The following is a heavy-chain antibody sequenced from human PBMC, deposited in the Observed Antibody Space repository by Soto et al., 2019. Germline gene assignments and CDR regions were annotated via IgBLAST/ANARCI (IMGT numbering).Heavy chain of an antibody. CDR3: ATAHASHSGSYYYFDY. D-gene: IGHD1-26*01. J-gene: IGHJ4*02. CDR2: FDPEDGET. CDR1: GYTLTELS. V-gene: IGHV1-24*01. Sequence: ASVKVSCKVSGYTLTELSMHWVRQAPGKGLEWMGGFDPEDGETIYAQKFQGRVTMTEDTSTDTAYMELSSLRSEDTAVYYCATAHASHSGSYYYFDYWGQGTLVTVSS.